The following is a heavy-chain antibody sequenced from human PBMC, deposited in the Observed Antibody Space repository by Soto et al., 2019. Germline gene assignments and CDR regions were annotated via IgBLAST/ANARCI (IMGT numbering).Heavy chain of an antibody. Sequence: QVQLVESGGGVVQPGRSLRLSCAASGFTFSSYGMHWVRQAPGKGLEWVAVISYDGSNKYYADSVKGRFTISRDNSKNTLYLQMNSLRAEDTAVYYCARGILEPTYFDYWGQGTLVTVSS. CDR3: ARGILEPTYFDY. CDR2: ISYDGSNK. V-gene: IGHV3-30-3*01. J-gene: IGHJ4*02. CDR1: GFTFSSYG. D-gene: IGHD2-15*01.